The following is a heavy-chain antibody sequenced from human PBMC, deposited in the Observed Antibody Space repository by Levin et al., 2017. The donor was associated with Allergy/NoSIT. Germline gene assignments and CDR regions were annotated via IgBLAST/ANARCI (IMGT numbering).Heavy chain of an antibody. V-gene: IGHV3-21*06. D-gene: IGHD6-19*01. Sequence: PGGSLRLSCAGSGFIFSTYSMNWVRQAPGKGLEWVSSITSTSSNIYYTDSVKGRFTISRDNAESSLYLQMNSLRAEDTAVYYCARADLRGSDWQGGAYWGQGTLVTVSS. CDR3: ARADLRGSDWQGGAY. CDR1: GFIFSTYS. CDR2: ITSTSSNI. J-gene: IGHJ4*02.